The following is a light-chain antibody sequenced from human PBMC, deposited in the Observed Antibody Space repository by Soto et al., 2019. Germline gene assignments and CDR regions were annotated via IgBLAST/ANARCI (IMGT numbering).Light chain of an antibody. CDR2: DAS. CDR3: QQYNSYSPWT. Sequence: IQMTQSPSTLSASVGDRVTITCRASQSISSWLAWYQQKPGKAPKLLIYDASSLESGVPSRFSGSGSGTEFTLTISSLQPDDFATYYCQQYNSYSPWTFGQGTKVDSK. J-gene: IGKJ1*01. V-gene: IGKV1-5*01. CDR1: QSISSW.